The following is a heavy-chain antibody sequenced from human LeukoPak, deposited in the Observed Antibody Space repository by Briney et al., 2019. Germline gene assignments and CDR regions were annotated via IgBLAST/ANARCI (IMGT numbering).Heavy chain of an antibody. V-gene: IGHV3-23*01. CDR1: GFTFSSYA. D-gene: IGHD2-8*01. CDR2: ISGSGGST. Sequence: GGSLRLSCAASGFTFSSYAMSWVRQAPGKGLEWVSAISGSGGSTYYADSVKGRFTISRDNSKNTLYLQMNSLRAEDTAVYYCAKGHYCTNGVCLNYYYYYYMDVWGKGTTVTVS. J-gene: IGHJ6*03. CDR3: AKGHYCTNGVCLNYYYYYYMDV.